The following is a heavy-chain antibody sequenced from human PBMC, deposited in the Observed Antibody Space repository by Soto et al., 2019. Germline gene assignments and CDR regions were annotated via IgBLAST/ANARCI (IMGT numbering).Heavy chain of an antibody. J-gene: IGHJ1*01. V-gene: IGHV4-39*01. Sequence: QLQLQESGPGLVKPSETLSLTCTVSGGSISSSSYYWGWIRQPPGKGLEWIGSIYYSGSTYYNPSLKSRVTISVDTSKNQFSLKLSSVTAADTAVYYCAGSESPKTGYSSENYFQHWGQGTLVTVSS. CDR3: AGSESPKTGYSSENYFQH. D-gene: IGHD6-19*01. CDR1: GGSISSSSYY. CDR2: IYYSGST.